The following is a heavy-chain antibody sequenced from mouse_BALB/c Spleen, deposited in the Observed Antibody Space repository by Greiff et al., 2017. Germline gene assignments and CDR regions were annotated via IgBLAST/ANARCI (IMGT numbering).Heavy chain of an antibody. CDR1: GFTFSDFY. J-gene: IGHJ1*01. CDR3: ARAYGSSPYWYFDV. D-gene: IGHD1-1*01. V-gene: IGHV7-1*02. Sequence: EVQLVESGGGLVQPGGSLRLSCATSGFTFSDFYMEWVRQPPGKRLEWIAASRNKANDYTTEYSASVKGRFIVSRDTSQSILYLQMNALRAEDTAIYYCARAYGSSPYWYFDVWGAGTTVTVSS. CDR2: SRNKANDYTT.